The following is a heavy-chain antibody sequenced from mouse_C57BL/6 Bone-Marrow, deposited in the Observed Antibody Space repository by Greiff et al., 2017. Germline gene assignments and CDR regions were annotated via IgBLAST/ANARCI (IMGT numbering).Heavy chain of an antibody. CDR1: GFSLTSYA. J-gene: IGHJ1*03. CDR3: ARNEGWLLYPLGYFDV. Sequence: QVQLQQSGPGLVAPSQSLSITCTVSGFSLTSYAISWVRQPPGKGLEWLGVIWTGGGTNYNSALKSRLSISKDNSKSQVFLKMNSLQTDDTARYYCARNEGWLLYPLGYFDVWGTGTTVTVSS. D-gene: IGHD2-3*01. CDR2: IWTGGGT. V-gene: IGHV2-9-1*01.